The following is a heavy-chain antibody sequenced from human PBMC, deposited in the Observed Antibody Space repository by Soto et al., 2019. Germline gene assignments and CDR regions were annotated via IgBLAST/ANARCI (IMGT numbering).Heavy chain of an antibody. CDR2: INPSGGST. Sequence: GASVKVSCKASGYTFTNYYIHWVRQAPGQGLEWMGLINPSGGSTGYAQKFQGRVTMTRDMSTNTVYMELSSLRSEDTAVYYCARADDYMWGTYRYFDYWGQGTPVTVS. CDR1: GYTFTNYY. CDR3: ARADDYMWGTYRYFDY. J-gene: IGHJ4*02. V-gene: IGHV1-46*01. D-gene: IGHD3-16*02.